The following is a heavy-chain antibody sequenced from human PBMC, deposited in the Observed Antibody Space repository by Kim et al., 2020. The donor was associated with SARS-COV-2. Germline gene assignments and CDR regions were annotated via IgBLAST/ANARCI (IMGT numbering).Heavy chain of an antibody. J-gene: IGHJ4*02. V-gene: IGHV3-23*01. CDR3: ASAEFSGSYWFDY. CDR2: ISGSGGST. D-gene: IGHD1-26*01. CDR1: GFTFSSYA. Sequence: GGSLRLSCAASGFTFSSYAMSWVRQAPGKGLEWVSAISGSGGSTYYADSVKGRFTISRDNSKNTLYLQMNSLRAEDTAVYYCASAEFSGSYWFDYWGQGTLVTVSS.